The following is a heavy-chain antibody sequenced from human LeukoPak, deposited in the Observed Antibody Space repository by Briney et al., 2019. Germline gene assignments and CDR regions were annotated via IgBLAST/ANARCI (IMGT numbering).Heavy chain of an antibody. Sequence: PSETLSLTCTVSGYSISSGYYWGWIRQPPGKGLEWIGNFYHGGSTYYNPSLKSRVIISLDTSKNQFSLKLSSVTAADTAVYYCATFAYGSGSYHKNWFDPWGQGTLVTVSS. D-gene: IGHD3-10*01. CDR3: ATFAYGSGSYHKNWFDP. CDR1: GYSISSGYY. V-gene: IGHV4-38-2*02. CDR2: FYHGGST. J-gene: IGHJ5*02.